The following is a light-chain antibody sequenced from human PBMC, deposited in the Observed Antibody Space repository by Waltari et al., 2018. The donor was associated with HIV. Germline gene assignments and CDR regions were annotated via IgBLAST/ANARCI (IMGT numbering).Light chain of an antibody. J-gene: IGLJ3*02. CDR2: EVP. CDR1: CIDIRSYDF. Sequence: QSALTQSPSASGPLGQSVTISYAGSCIDIRSYDFVSWFQQPHLSAPKLLLYEVPRRPSTVSDPFSVSRSGNTAFLTVAGLQPDDEATYFCSSYGDSLRVLFGEGTNVTVL. V-gene: IGLV2-8*01. CDR3: SSYGDSLRVL.